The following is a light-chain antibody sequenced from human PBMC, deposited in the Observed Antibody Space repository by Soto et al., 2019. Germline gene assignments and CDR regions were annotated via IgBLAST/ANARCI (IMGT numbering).Light chain of an antibody. CDR1: QNVLYSSNNKNY. Sequence: DIVMTQSPDSLAVSLGERATINCKSSQNVLYSSNNKNYLAWYQQKPGQPPKLLIYWASTRESGVPDRFSGSGSGTDFTLTISRLEPEDFAVYYCQQHTSSPHMYTFGQGTKLEIK. V-gene: IGKV4-1*01. CDR3: QQHTSSPHMYT. J-gene: IGKJ2*01. CDR2: WAS.